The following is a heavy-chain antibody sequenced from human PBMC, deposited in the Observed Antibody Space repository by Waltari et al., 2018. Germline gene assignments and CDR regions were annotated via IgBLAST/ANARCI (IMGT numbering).Heavy chain of an antibody. J-gene: IGHJ4*02. CDR2: IYSGGRT. CDR3: ARGESVYGGALDY. V-gene: IGHV3-53*01. CDR1: GFIVSSNY. D-gene: IGHD2-8*01. Sequence: EVQLVESGGGLIQPGGSLRLSCAASGFIVSSNYMSWVRQAPGKGLEWVSVIYSGGRTYYADSVKGRFTISRDNSKNTLYLQMNSLRVEDTAVYYCARGESVYGGALDYWGQGTLVIVSP.